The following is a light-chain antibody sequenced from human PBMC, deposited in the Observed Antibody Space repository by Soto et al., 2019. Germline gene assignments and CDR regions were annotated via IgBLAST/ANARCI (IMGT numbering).Light chain of an antibody. Sequence: EIVMTQSPATLSVSPGERATLSCRASQSVSSSLAWYQQKPGQAPSLLLYGASPRTTSIPARFSGSGSGTDFTLTISSVQSEDFAVYYCQQYNNSLWTFGQGTRLEIK. CDR1: QSVSSS. V-gene: IGKV3-15*01. J-gene: IGKJ1*01. CDR2: GAS. CDR3: QQYNNSLWT.